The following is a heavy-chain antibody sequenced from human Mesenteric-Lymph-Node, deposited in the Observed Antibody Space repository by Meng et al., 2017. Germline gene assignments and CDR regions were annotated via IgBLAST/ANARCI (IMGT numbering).Heavy chain of an antibody. CDR1: GFTFSSYG. CDR2: IWYDGSNK. J-gene: IGHJ5*02. D-gene: IGHD3-10*01. CDR3: ARETGNMVRGVTFDP. Sequence: GGSLRLSCAASGFTFSSYGMHWVRQAPGKGLEWVAVIWYDGSNKYYADSVKGRFTISRDNSKNTLYLQMNSLRAEDTAVYYCARETGNMVRGVTFDPWGQGTLVTVSS. V-gene: IGHV3-33*01.